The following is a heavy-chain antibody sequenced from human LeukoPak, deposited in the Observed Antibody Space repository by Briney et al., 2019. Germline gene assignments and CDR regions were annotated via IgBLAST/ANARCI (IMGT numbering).Heavy chain of an antibody. CDR2: ISWNSGSI. Sequence: GRSLRLSCAASGFTFDDYAMHWVRQAPGKGLEWVSGISWNSGSIGYADSVKGRFIISRDNAKNSLYLQMNSLRAEDTALYYCAKDISAAAHHDAFDIWGQGTMVTVSS. CDR3: AKDISAAAHHDAFDI. CDR1: GFTFDDYA. D-gene: IGHD6-13*01. J-gene: IGHJ3*02. V-gene: IGHV3-9*01.